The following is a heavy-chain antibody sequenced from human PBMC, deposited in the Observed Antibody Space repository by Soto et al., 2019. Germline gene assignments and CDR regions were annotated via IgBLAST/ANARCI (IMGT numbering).Heavy chain of an antibody. CDR2: IYPGDSDT. V-gene: IGHV5-51*01. D-gene: IGHD1-26*01. Sequence: PGESLKISCKGSGYSFTSDWIGWVRQMPGKGLEWMGIIYPGDSDTRYSPSFQGQVTISADKSISTAYLQWSSLKASDTAMYYCASYLLDYYYGMDGWGQGTTVTVSS. CDR3: ASYLLDYYYGMDG. J-gene: IGHJ6*02. CDR1: GYSFTSDW.